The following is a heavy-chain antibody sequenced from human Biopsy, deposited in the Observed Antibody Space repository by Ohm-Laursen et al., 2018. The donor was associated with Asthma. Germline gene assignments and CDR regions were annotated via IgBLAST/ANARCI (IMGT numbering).Heavy chain of an antibody. D-gene: IGHD2-2*01. CDR2: LIPVLGTP. J-gene: IGHJ4*02. V-gene: IGHV1-69*01. CDR1: GDSFSNYA. CDR3: ARGPEYVRSSGALDY. Sequence: SSVKVSCKASGDSFSNYAISWVRQAPGQGLEWMGGLIPVLGTPDHAQMFEGRVTITADESTSTAYMELSSLSSEDTALYYCARGPEYVRSSGALDYWDQGTLVTVSS.